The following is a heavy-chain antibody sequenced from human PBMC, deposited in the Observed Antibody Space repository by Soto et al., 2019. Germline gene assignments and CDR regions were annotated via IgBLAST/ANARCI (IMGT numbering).Heavy chain of an antibody. CDR1: GFTFSSYA. CDR3: AKDRGRTWYEDY. D-gene: IGHD6-13*01. Sequence: EVQLLESGGGLVQPGGSLRLSCAASGFTFSSYAMTWVRQAPGKRLESVSAISGSGNTSYYADSVKGRFTISRDSSKKMLYLQMNSLRPEDTAVYYCAKDRGRTWYEDYWGQGTLVTVSS. CDR2: ISGSGNTS. V-gene: IGHV3-23*01. J-gene: IGHJ4*02.